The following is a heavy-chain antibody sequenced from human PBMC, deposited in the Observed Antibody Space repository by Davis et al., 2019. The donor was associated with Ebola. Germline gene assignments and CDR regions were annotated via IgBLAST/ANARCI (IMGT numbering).Heavy chain of an antibody. V-gene: IGHV3-21*01. CDR1: GFTFSSYS. CDR2: ISSSSSYI. Sequence: GGSLRLSCAASGFTFSSYSMNWVRQAPGHVLYLFSSISSSSSYIYYADSVKGRFTISRDNAKNSLYLQMNSLRAEDTAVYYCARGTYGDYGAKDAFDIWGQGTMVTVSS. J-gene: IGHJ3*02. CDR3: ARGTYGDYGAKDAFDI. D-gene: IGHD4-17*01.